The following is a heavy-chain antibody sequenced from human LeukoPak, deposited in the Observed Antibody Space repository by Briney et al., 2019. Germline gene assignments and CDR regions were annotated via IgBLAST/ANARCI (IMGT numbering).Heavy chain of an antibody. V-gene: IGHV1-18*01. CDR1: GYTFTSYG. CDR3: ARVPAIAARYNWFDP. CDR2: ISAYNGNT. D-gene: IGHD6-6*01. Sequence: GASVNVSCKPSGYTFTSYGISWVRQAPGQGLEWMGWISAYNGNTNYAQKLQGRVTMTTDTSTSTAYMELRSLRSDDTAVYYCARVPAIAARYNWFDPWGQGTLVTVSS. J-gene: IGHJ5*02.